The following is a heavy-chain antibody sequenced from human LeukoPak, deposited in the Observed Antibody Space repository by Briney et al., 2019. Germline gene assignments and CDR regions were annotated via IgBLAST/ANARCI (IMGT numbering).Heavy chain of an antibody. Sequence: GASPQILSSASAYSFTSYWGGWVRQMPGKGLEGMGIIYPGDSDTRYSPSSQGQVTISAHKSISTAYLQWNSLKASDTAMFYCASQSIGLYTSGPRRPFDIWGQGTVVTVSS. D-gene: IGHD6-19*01. CDR2: IYPGDSDT. V-gene: IGHV5-51*01. CDR1: AYSFTSYW. CDR3: ASQSIGLYTSGPRRPFDI. J-gene: IGHJ3*02.